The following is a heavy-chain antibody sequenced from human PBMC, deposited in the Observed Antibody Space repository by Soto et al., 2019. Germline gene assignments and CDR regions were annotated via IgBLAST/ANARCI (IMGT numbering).Heavy chain of an antibody. CDR3: ARGDYGDHYYYGMDV. D-gene: IGHD4-17*01. CDR2: ISSSSSYI. Sequence: PGGSLMLSCAASGFTFSTYNINWVRQAPGKGLEWVSSISSSSSYIYYADSVKGRFTISRDNAKNSLYLQMNSLRAEDTAVYYCARGDYGDHYYYGMDVWGQGTTVTVSA. V-gene: IGHV3-21*01. CDR1: GFTFSTYN. J-gene: IGHJ6*01.